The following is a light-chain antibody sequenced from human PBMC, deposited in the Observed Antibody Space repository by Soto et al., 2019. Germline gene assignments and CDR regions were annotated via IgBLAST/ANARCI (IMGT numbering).Light chain of an antibody. J-gene: IGKJ3*01. CDR1: QSVSSY. Sequence: IVLTQSPANLSLSPGERATLSCRASQSVSSYLAWYQQKPGQAPRLLIYDASSRVAGIPARFRGSGSGTDFTLTISSLQNEDCAVYYGHQYGSSTLTFGPGTKVDIK. CDR3: HQYGSSTLT. V-gene: IGKV3-11*01. CDR2: DAS.